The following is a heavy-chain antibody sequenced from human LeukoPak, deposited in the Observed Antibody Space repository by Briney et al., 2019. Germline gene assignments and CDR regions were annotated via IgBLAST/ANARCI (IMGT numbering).Heavy chain of an antibody. J-gene: IGHJ5*02. CDR3: ARDGSGSYYISNWFDP. V-gene: IGHV3-33*01. CDR2: IWYDGSNK. Sequence: GGSLRLSCAASGFTFSSYGMHWVRQAPGKGLEWVAVIWYDGSNKYYADSVKGRFTFSRDNSKNTLYLQMNSLRAEDTAVYYCARDGSGSYYISNWFDPWGQGTLVTVSS. D-gene: IGHD3-10*01. CDR1: GFTFSSYG.